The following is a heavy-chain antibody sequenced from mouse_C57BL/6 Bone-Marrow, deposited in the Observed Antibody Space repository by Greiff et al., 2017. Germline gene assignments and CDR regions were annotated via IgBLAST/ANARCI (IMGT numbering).Heavy chain of an antibody. D-gene: IGHD1-1*01. V-gene: IGHV5-12*01. J-gene: IGHJ1*03. CDR1: GFTFSDYY. Sequence: EVMLVESGGGLVQPGGSLKLSCAASGFTFSDYYMYWVRQTPEKRLEWVAYISNGGGSTYYPDTVKGRFTISRDNAKNTLYLQMSRLKSEDTAMYYCARPLGSSYWYFDVWGTGTTVTVSS. CDR3: ARPLGSSYWYFDV. CDR2: ISNGGGST.